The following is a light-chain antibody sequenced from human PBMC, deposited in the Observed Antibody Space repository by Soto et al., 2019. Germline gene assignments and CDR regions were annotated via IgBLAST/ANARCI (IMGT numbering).Light chain of an antibody. CDR2: GAS. CDR3: QQYYNWPRT. J-gene: IGKJ1*01. V-gene: IGKV3D-7*01. Sequence: IVMTQSPGTLSLSPWERATLSCRAGQSVSSNYLAWYQQKPGQAPRLLIYGASSRATGIPDRFSGSGSGTDFTLTISSLRSEDFAVYFCQQYYNWPRTFGQGTKVDIK. CDR1: QSVSSNY.